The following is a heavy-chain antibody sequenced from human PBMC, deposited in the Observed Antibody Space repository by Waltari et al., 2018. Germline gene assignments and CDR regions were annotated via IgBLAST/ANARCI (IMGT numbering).Heavy chain of an antibody. V-gene: IGHV7-4-1*01. D-gene: IGHD1-26*01. J-gene: IGHJ4*02. CDR1: GYTFTDYA. CDR3: SREALVGTNTIVDY. Sequence: QVHLEQSGSELKRPGASVRISCLTSGYTFTDYAINWVRQAPGQGLQWLGWGNTQTGKPTYAHGLSRRFVFSVDTSVATAYLQIDSLTTSDSAVYFCSREALVGTNTIVDYWGRGTLVTV. CDR2: GNTQTGKP.